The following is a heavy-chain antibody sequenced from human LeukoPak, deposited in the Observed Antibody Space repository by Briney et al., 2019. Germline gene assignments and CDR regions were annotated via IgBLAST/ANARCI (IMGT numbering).Heavy chain of an antibody. Sequence: GGSLRLSCAASGFTFINAWMAWVRQAPGKGLEWVPYISSSGSTIYYADSVKGRFTISRDNAKNSLYLQMNSLRAEDTAVYYCAELGITMIGGVWGKGTTVTISS. CDR1: GFTFINAW. J-gene: IGHJ6*04. CDR3: AELGITMIGGV. D-gene: IGHD3-10*02. CDR2: ISSSGSTI. V-gene: IGHV3-48*04.